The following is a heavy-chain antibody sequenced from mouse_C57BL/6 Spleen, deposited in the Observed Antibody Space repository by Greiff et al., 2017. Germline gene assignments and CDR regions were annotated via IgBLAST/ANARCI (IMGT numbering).Heavy chain of an antibody. CDR3: ARFDYDKVFDY. D-gene: IGHD2-4*01. J-gene: IGHJ2*01. CDR1: GYTFTGYW. CDR2: ILPGSGST. Sequence: VQLQQSGAELMKPGASVTLSCKATGYTFTGYWIEWVKQRPGHGLEWIGEILPGSGSTNYNAKFKGKAKFTADTSSNTAYMQLSSLTTEDSAIYYFARFDYDKVFDYWGQGTTLTVSS. V-gene: IGHV1-9*01.